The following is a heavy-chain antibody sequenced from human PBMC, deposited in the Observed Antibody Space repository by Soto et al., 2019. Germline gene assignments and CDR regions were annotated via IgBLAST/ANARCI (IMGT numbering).Heavy chain of an antibody. V-gene: IGHV3-21*06. CDR1: GVPLTRCS. J-gene: IGHJ4*02. CDR3: ARESEDLTSNFDY. Sequence: GGARRLSCTASGVPLTRCSMNLVRQAPGKGLEWVSSISSTTNYIYYGDSMKGRFTISRDNAKNSLYLEMNSLRAEDTAVYYCARESEDLTSNFDYWGQGTLVTVSS. CDR2: ISSTTNYI.